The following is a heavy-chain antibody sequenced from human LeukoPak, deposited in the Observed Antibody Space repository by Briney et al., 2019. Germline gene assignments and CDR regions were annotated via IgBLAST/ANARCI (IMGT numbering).Heavy chain of an antibody. CDR2: ISGSGGST. J-gene: IGHJ4*02. Sequence: GGSLRLSCAASGFTFSSYAMSWVRQAPGKGLEWVSAISGSGGSTYYADSVKGRFTISSDNSKNTLYLQMNSLRAEDTAVYYCAKDLRGMTTVTSGRDYWGQGTLVTVSS. CDR3: AKDLRGMTTVTSGRDY. D-gene: IGHD4-11*01. V-gene: IGHV3-23*01. CDR1: GFTFSSYA.